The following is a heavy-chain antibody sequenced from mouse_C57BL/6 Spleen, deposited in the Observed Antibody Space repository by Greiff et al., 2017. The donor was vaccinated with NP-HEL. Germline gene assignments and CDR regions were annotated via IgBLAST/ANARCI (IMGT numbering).Heavy chain of an antibody. J-gene: IGHJ4*01. CDR1: GYTFTDYY. D-gene: IGHD2-13*01. Sequence: VQLQQSGPELVKPGASVKISCKASGYTFTDYYMNWVKQSHGKSLEWIGDINPNNGGTSYNQKFKGKATLTVDKSSSTAYMELRSLTSEDSAVYYCARVGLQGYAMDYWGQGTSVTVSS. CDR3: ARVGLQGYAMDY. V-gene: IGHV1-26*01. CDR2: INPNNGGT.